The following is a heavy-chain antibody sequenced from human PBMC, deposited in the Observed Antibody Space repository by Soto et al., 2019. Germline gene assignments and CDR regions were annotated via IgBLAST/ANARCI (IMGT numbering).Heavy chain of an antibody. D-gene: IGHD5-18*01. CDR2: INAGNGNT. CDR3: ARKVPAMAHFDY. Sequence: ASVKVSCKASGYTFTSYAMHWVRQAPGQRLEWMGWINAGNGNTKYSQKFQGRVTITRDTSASTAYMELSSLRSEDTAVYYWARKVPAMAHFDYWGQGTLVTVSS. CDR1: GYTFTSYA. V-gene: IGHV1-3*01. J-gene: IGHJ4*02.